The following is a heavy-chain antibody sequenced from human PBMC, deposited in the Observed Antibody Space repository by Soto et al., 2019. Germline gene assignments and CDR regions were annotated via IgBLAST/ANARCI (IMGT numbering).Heavy chain of an antibody. J-gene: IGHJ4*02. CDR2: ISAYNGNT. CDR1: GYTFTSYG. V-gene: IGHV1-18*01. CDR3: ARAWYSSSWSLFDY. D-gene: IGHD6-13*01. Sequence: QVQLVQSGAEVKKPGASVKVSCKASGYTFTSYGISWVRQAPGQGLEWMGWISAYNGNTNYAQKPQGRVTMTTDTXXSTAYMELRSLRSDDTAVYYCARAWYSSSWSLFDYWGQGTLVTVSS.